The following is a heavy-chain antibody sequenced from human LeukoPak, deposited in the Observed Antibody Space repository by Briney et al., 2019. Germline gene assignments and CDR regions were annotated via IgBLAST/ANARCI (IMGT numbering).Heavy chain of an antibody. CDR2: TYYRSKWYN. Sequence: SQTLSLTCAISGDSVSSNSAAWNWIRRSPSRGLEWLGRTYYRSKWYNDYAVSVKSRITINPDTSKNQFSLQLNSVTAADTAVYYCARGEWELGPDYWGQGTLVTVSS. V-gene: IGHV6-1*01. CDR3: ARGEWELGPDY. D-gene: IGHD1-26*01. J-gene: IGHJ4*02. CDR1: GDSVSSNSAA.